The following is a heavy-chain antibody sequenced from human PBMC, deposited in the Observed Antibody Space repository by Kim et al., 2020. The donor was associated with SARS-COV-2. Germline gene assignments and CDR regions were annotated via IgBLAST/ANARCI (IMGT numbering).Heavy chain of an antibody. J-gene: IGHJ6*02. Sequence: YADSVKGRFTISRDNSKNTLYLQMNSRRAEDTAVYYCANQGRYYYYGMYVWGQGTTVTVSS. CDR3: ANQGRYYYYGMYV. V-gene: IGHV3-23*01.